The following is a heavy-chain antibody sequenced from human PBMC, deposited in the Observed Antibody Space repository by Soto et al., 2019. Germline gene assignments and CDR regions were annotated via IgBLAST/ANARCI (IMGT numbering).Heavy chain of an antibody. CDR3: AREGVFCGGDCFFDY. CDR2: INAYNGHT. CDR1: GYTFSTYA. Sequence: QVQLVQSGAEVKKPGASVKVSCKASGYTFSTYAISWVRQAPGQGLEWMGWINAYNGHTNYAQKFQGRVTMTTDTSTSTAYMELRSLRSDDTAVYYGAREGVFCGGDCFFDYWGQGTLVTVSS. J-gene: IGHJ4*02. V-gene: IGHV1-18*01. D-gene: IGHD2-21*02.